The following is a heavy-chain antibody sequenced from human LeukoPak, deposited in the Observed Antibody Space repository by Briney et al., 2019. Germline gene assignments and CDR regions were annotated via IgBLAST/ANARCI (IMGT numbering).Heavy chain of an antibody. V-gene: IGHV3-72*01. CDR2: TRNKANSYTT. CDR1: GFTFSDHY. CDR3: ARVSSGTTLLWFDY. J-gene: IGHJ4*02. Sequence: GGSLRLSCAASGFTFSDHYMDWVRQAPGKGLEWVGRTRNKANSYTTEYAASVKGRFTISRDDSKNSLYLQMNSLKTEDTAVYYCARVSSGTTLLWFDYWGQGTPVTVSS. D-gene: IGHD1-7*01.